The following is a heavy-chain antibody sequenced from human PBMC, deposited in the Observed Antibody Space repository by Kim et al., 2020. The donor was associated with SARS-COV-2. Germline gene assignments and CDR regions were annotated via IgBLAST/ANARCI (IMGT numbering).Heavy chain of an antibody. Sequence: VKGRFTISRDNSKNTLYLQMNSLRAEDTAVYYCARDQGVDTAMDYHAFDIWGQGTMVTVSS. V-gene: IGHV3-30*01. J-gene: IGHJ3*02. D-gene: IGHD5-18*01. CDR3: ARDQGVDTAMDYHAFDI.